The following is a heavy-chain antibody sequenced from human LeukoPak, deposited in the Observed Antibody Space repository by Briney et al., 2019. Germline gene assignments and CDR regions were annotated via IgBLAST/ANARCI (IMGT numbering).Heavy chain of an antibody. J-gene: IGHJ6*03. CDR3: ARGILDATYYYYYYMDV. D-gene: IGHD1-1*01. Sequence: ASVKVSCKASGYTFISYGISWVRQAPGQGLEWMGWITAYNGNTNYAQKFQGRVTMTTDTSTSTANMELRSLRSDDTAVYYCARGILDATYYYYYYMDVWGKGTTVTVSS. V-gene: IGHV1-18*01. CDR1: GYTFISYG. CDR2: ITAYNGNT.